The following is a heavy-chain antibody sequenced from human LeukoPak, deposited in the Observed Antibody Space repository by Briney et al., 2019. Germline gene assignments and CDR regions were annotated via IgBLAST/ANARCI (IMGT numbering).Heavy chain of an antibody. CDR2: ISYDGSNK. V-gene: IGHV3-30-3*01. D-gene: IGHD6-6*01. Sequence: GGSLRLSCAASGFTFSSYAMHWVRQAPGKGLEWVAVISYDGSNKYYADSVKGRFTISRDNSKNTLYLQMNSLRAEDTAVYYCAREIRAEQLPNYFDYWGQGTLVTVSS. CDR1: GFTFSSYA. J-gene: IGHJ4*02. CDR3: AREIRAEQLPNYFDY.